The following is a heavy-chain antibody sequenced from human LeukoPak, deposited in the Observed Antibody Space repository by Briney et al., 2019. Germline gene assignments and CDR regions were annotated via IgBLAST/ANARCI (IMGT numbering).Heavy chain of an antibody. CDR2: VIPVFGTT. CDR3: AKAWEMRTIGAFDV. V-gene: IGHV1-69*05. J-gene: IGHJ3*01. Sequence: SVKVSCKVAGGIFRNYAISWVRLVPGQGLEWMGRVIPVFGTTNYAQKFQGRVKITTDESASTVYMELSSLRSEDTAMYYCAKAWEMRTIGAFDVWGQGTMVIVSS. CDR1: GGIFRNYA. D-gene: IGHD1-26*01.